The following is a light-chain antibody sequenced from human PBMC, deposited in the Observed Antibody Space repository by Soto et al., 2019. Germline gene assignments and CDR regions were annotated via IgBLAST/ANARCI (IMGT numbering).Light chain of an antibody. Sequence: QSVLTQPPSASGSPGQSVTISCSGTSSDVGTYNHVSWYQQHPGKAPKLMIYEVSTRPSGVPDLFSGSKSGNTASLTVSGLQAEDEADYYCSSYADSNNYVFGTGTKLTVL. CDR1: SSDVGTYNH. CDR3: SSYADSNNYV. V-gene: IGLV2-8*01. J-gene: IGLJ1*01. CDR2: EVS.